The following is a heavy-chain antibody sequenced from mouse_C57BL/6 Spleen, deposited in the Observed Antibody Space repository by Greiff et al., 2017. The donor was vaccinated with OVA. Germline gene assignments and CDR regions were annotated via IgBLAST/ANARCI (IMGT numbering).Heavy chain of an antibody. J-gene: IGHJ2*01. CDR1: GYTFTSYG. CDR3: ARSITGKGIYVDY. D-gene: IGHD4-1*01. Sequence: VQLQQSGAELARPGASVKLSCKASGYTFTSYGISWVKQSTGQGLEWIGEIYPRSGNTYYNEKFKGKATLTADKSSSTAYMELRSLTSKDSAVDFCARSITGKGIYVDYWGQGTTLTGSS. CDR2: IYPRSGNT. V-gene: IGHV1-81*01.